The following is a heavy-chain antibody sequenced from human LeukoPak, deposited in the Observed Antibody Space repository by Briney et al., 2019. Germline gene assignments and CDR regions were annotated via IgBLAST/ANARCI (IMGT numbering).Heavy chain of an antibody. J-gene: IGHJ4*02. Sequence: PGGSLRLSCVLAAFTFSDYDMNWVRQAPGKGLEWVSSISSGSSYIYYPDSVKGRFTISRDNAKNSLYLQMNSLRAEDTAVYYCARGRLGSPLAAFDYWGQGTLVTVPS. V-gene: IGHV3-21*06. CDR3: ARGRLGSPLAAFDY. CDR2: ISSGSSYI. CDR1: AFTFSDYD. D-gene: IGHD3-16*01.